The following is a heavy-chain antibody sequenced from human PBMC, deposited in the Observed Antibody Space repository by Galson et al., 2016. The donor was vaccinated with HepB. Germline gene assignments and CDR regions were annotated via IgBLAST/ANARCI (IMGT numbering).Heavy chain of an antibody. CDR1: GSTFSSYA. CDR3: ARGGSPYDFWTTGAFDI. V-gene: IGHV3-30-3*01. Sequence: RLSCAASGSTFSSYAMHWVRQAPGKGLEWVALISYDGSNKYYADSVKGRFTISRDNSKNTLYLQMNSLRAEDTAVYYCARGGSPYDFWTTGAFDIWGQGTMVTVSS. J-gene: IGHJ3*02. CDR2: ISYDGSNK. D-gene: IGHD3/OR15-3a*01.